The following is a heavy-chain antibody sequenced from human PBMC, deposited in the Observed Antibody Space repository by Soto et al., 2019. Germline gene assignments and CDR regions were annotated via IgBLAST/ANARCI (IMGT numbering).Heavy chain of an antibody. CDR3: AKDSLTRVTHYGMDV. Sequence: QVQLVESGGGVVRPGRSLRLSCAASGFTFSSYGMHWVRQAPGKGLEWVAVMSYDGSNKYYADSVKGRFTISRDNSKNTLYLQMNSLRAEDTAVYYCAKDSLTRVTHYGMDVWGQGTTVTVSS. J-gene: IGHJ6*02. CDR1: GFTFSSYG. D-gene: IGHD2-21*02. CDR2: MSYDGSNK. V-gene: IGHV3-30*18.